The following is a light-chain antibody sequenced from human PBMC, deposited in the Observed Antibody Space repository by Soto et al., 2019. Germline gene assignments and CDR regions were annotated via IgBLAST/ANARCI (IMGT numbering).Light chain of an antibody. Sequence: DIQMTQSPSSLSASIGDRVIITCRASQSISIYLNWYYQRAGKAPKLLIYGAFNLQSGVTSRFSGSGSGTGFTLTINSLQPEDCGTYYCQQSDTNPLTFGGGTKVEI. CDR3: QQSDTNPLT. V-gene: IGKV1-39*01. CDR2: GAF. J-gene: IGKJ4*01. CDR1: QSISIY.